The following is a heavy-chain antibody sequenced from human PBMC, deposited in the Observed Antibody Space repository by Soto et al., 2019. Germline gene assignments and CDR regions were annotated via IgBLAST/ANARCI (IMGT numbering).Heavy chain of an antibody. D-gene: IGHD1-7*01. CDR2: IYYSGST. V-gene: IGHV4-59*01. Sequence: SETLSLTCTVSGGSISSYYWSWIRQPPGKGLEWIGYIYYSGSTNYNPSLKSRVTISVDTSKNQFSLKLSSVTAADTAMYYCARHPNWNYPVDYWGQGTLVTVSS. CDR3: ARHPNWNYPVDY. J-gene: IGHJ4*02. CDR1: GGSISSYY.